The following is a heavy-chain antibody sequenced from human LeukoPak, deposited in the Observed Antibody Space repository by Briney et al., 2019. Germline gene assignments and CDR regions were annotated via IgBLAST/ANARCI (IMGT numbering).Heavy chain of an antibody. D-gene: IGHD3/OR15-3a*01. CDR1: GFTFSSYS. CDR2: ISSSSSYI. CDR3: AKDFSGGTGPDH. Sequence: GGSLRLSCAASGFTFSSYSMNWVRQAPGKGLEWVSSISSSSSYIYYADSVKGRFTISRDNAKNSLYLQMDSLRAEDTAVYYCAKDFSGGTGPDHWGQGTLVTVSS. J-gene: IGHJ4*02. V-gene: IGHV3-21*04.